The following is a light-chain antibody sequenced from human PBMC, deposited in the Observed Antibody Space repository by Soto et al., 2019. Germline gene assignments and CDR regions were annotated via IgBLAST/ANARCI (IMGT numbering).Light chain of an antibody. CDR3: QQYGNSPPHS. Sequence: EIVMTQSPGNLSLSPGERATLSCRASQSVSSSYLAWYQQKPGQAPRLLIYGASSRATGIPDRFSGSGSGTDFTLTISRLEPEDFAVYYCQQYGNSPPHSFGQGTKVDIK. V-gene: IGKV3-20*01. CDR1: QSVSSSY. CDR2: GAS. J-gene: IGKJ2*03.